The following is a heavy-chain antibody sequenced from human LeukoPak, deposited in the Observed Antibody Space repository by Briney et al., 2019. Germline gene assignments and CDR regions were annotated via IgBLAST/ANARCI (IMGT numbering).Heavy chain of an antibody. CDR3: ARGERGIVVVPAAAFDY. CDR1: GGSFSGYY. CDR2: INHSGST. D-gene: IGHD2-2*01. J-gene: IGHJ4*02. V-gene: IGHV4-34*01. Sequence: RPSETLSLTCAVYGGSFSGYYWSWIRQTPGKGLEWIGEINHSGSTNYNPSLKSRVTISVDTSKNQFSLKLSSVTAADTAVYYCARGERGIVVVPAAAFDYWGQGTLVTVSS.